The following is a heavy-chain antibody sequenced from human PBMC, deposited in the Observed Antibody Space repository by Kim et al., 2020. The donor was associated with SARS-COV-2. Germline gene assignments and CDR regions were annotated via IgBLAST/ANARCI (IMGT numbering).Heavy chain of an antibody. D-gene: IGHD3-22*01. CDR1: GFTFSSYS. CDR2: ITCSSSNI. V-gene: IGHV3-21*01. CDR3: ASLIYRVSSGFFSEDY. Sequence: GGSLRLSCAASGFTFSSYSMNWVRQAPGKGLEWVAAITCSSSNIYYADSVKGRFTISRDNSKNSLYLQMNSLRAEDTAVYYCASLIYRVSSGFFSEDYWGQGTLVTVSS. J-gene: IGHJ4*02.